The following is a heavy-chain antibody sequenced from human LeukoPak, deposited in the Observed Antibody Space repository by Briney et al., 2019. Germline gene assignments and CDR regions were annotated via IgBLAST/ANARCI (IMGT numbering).Heavy chain of an antibody. J-gene: IGHJ4*02. CDR1: GYSFTSYW. CDR3: ARLNPRHFDY. V-gene: IGHV5-51*01. Sequence: GASLKISCKGSGYSFTSYWIGWVRRMPGKGLEWMGIIYPGGSDTKYSPSFQGQVTISADKSISTAYLQWSSLKASDTAMYYCARLNPRHFDYWGQGTLVTVSS. CDR2: IYPGGSDT.